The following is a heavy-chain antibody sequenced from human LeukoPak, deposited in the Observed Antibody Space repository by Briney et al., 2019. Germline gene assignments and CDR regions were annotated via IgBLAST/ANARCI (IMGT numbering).Heavy chain of an antibody. CDR1: GFTFNNYA. CDR2: ISGGAGKT. Sequence: GGSLRLSCAASGFTFNNYAMNWVRQAPGKGPEWVSFISGGAGKTFYSDSVRGRFTISRDNSKNTLYLQMNSLTAEDTAIYYCAKCSASYYNDAFDIWGRGTMVTVSS. V-gene: IGHV3-23*01. J-gene: IGHJ3*02. CDR3: AKCSASYYNDAFDI. D-gene: IGHD3-10*02.